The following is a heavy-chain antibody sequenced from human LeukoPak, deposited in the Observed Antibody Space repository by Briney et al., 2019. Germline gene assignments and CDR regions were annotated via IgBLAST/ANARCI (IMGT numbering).Heavy chain of an antibody. D-gene: IGHD3-16*01. CDR3: ARNRIVLVGGGADGLDV. CDR2: VYHSGST. V-gene: IGHV4-30-2*01. J-gene: IGHJ6*02. CDR1: GGAISNGGYS. Sequence: PSETLSLTCAVAGGAISNGGYSWSWIRQPPGRGPEWIGNVYHSGSTHYNPSLKSRVTISLDRSKSQFSLKLKSVTAADTAVYYCARNRIVLVGGGADGLDVWGQGTTVTVSS.